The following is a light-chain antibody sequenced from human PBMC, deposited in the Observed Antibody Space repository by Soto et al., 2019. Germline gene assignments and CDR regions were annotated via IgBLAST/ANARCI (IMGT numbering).Light chain of an antibody. J-gene: IGKJ1*01. CDR1: QGISNF. V-gene: IGKV1-27*01. Sequence: DIQLTQSPSSLSASVGDRVTITCRVSQGISNFLNWFRQKPGKVPKLLIYSASNLQSGVPSRFSGSGSGTHFTPSMSSLQPEGVATHYGQRTYNAPPTFGQGTKVDIK. CDR2: SAS. CDR3: QRTYNAPPT.